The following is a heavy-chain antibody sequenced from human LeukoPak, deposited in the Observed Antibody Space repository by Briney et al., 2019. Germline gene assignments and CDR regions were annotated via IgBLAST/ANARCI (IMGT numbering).Heavy chain of an antibody. CDR2: ISGSGGST. Sequence: GGSLRLSCAASGFTFSSYAMSWVRQAPGKGLEWVSAISGSGGSTYYADSVKGRFTISRDNSKNTLYLQMNSLRAEDTAVYYCAKDLNWNDRYYGMDVWGQGTTVTVSS. CDR1: GFTFSSYA. J-gene: IGHJ6*02. V-gene: IGHV3-23*01. D-gene: IGHD1-1*01. CDR3: AKDLNWNDRYYGMDV.